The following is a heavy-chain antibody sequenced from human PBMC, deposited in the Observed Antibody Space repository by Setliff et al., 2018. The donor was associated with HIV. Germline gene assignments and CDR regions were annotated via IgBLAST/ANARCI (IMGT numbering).Heavy chain of an antibody. J-gene: IGHJ5*02. CDR3: ASTATTWGRHSWFDP. D-gene: IGHD4-4*01. Sequence: PSETLSLTCIVSGGAISGRAYFWGWIRQPPGKGLEWIGSISSSGSFYYNPSLRSRVTISVDTSNNHFSLNLTSVTAADTALYYCASTATTWGRHSWFDPWGQGTLVTVSS. V-gene: IGHV4-39*02. CDR1: GGAISGRAYF. CDR2: ISSSGSF.